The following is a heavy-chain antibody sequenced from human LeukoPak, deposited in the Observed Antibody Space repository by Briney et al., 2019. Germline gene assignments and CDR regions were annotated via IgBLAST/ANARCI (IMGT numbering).Heavy chain of an antibody. V-gene: IGHV4-38-2*02. J-gene: IGHJ4*02. CDR1: GYSISSGYY. Sequence: SETLSLTCIVSGYSISSGYYWGWIRQPPGKGLEWIGSIYHSGSTYYYPSLKSRVTISVDTSKNQFSLKLSSVTAADTAVNYCAKEAVAAGGFSYFDYWGQGTLVTVSS. CDR2: IYHSGST. CDR3: AKEAVAAGGFSYFDY. D-gene: IGHD5-12*01.